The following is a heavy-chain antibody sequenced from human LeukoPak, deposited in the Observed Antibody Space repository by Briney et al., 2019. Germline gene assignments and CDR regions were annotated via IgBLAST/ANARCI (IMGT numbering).Heavy chain of an antibody. V-gene: IGHV1-69*06. Sequence: SVKVSCKASGGTFSSYAISWVRQAPGQGLEWMGGIIPIFGTANYAQKFQGRLTITADKSTSTAYMELSSLRPEDTAVYYCARDQQNGYSSGWSFDSWGQGTLVTVSS. CDR3: ARDQQNGYSSGWSFDS. J-gene: IGHJ5*01. CDR1: GGTFSSYA. D-gene: IGHD6-19*01. CDR2: IIPIFGTA.